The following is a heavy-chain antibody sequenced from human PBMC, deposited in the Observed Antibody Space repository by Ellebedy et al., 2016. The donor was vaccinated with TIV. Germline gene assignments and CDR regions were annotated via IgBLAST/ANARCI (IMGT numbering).Heavy chain of an antibody. Sequence: GGSLRLXCAASGFTFSSYAMSWVRQAPGKGLEWVSAISGGGGSTYYADSVKGRFTISRDNSKNTLYLQMNNLRAEDTAVYYCAKDRNPDYGAIPGYYYGMDVWGQGTTVTVSS. D-gene: IGHD4-17*01. CDR3: AKDRNPDYGAIPGYYYGMDV. CDR2: ISGGGGST. J-gene: IGHJ6*02. CDR1: GFTFSSYA. V-gene: IGHV3-23*01.